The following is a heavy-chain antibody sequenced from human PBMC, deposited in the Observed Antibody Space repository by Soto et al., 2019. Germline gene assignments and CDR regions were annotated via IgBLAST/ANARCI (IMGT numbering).Heavy chain of an antibody. V-gene: IGHV4-59*01. CDR1: GGSISSYD. J-gene: IGHJ4*02. D-gene: IGHD3-22*01. Sequence: SENRSLTCTVSGGSISSYDWSWIRQPPGKGLKRNGYIYYSGSTKYNPSLKSRVNISVDTSKNQFSLKLSSVTAADTAVYYCARDIYDSSGYYPQPIGYWGQGTLVTFS. CDR2: IYYSGST. CDR3: ARDIYDSSGYYPQPIGY.